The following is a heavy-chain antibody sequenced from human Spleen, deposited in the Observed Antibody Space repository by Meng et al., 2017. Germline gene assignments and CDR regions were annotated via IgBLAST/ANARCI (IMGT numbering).Heavy chain of an antibody. Sequence: VQLLESGGGSVKPGGSLRLSCAASGFTFSDYYMTWIRQAPGKGLEWLSYISSSSNTIYYADSVKGRFTISRDNSKNSLYLQMNSLRAEDTAVYYCARDLSRGTVAFDYWGQGTLVTVSS. D-gene: IGHD4-23*01. CDR2: ISSSSNTI. J-gene: IGHJ4*02. CDR1: GFTFSDYY. V-gene: IGHV3-11*01. CDR3: ARDLSRGTVAFDY.